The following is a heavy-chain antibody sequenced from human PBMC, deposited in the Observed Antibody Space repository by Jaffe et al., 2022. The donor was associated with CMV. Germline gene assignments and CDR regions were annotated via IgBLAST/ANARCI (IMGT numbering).Heavy chain of an antibody. CDR2: IYYSGST. CDR3: ARGYCGGDCPRFYYGMDV. J-gene: IGHJ6*02. V-gene: IGHV4-61*01. D-gene: IGHD2-21*02. CDR1: GGSVSSGSYY. Sequence: QVQLQESGPGLVKPSETLSLTCTVSGGSVSSGSYYWSWIRQPPGKGLEWIGYIYYSGSTNYNPSLKSRVTISVDTSKNQFSLKLSSVTAADTAVYYCARGYCGGDCPRFYYGMDVWGQGTTVTVSS.